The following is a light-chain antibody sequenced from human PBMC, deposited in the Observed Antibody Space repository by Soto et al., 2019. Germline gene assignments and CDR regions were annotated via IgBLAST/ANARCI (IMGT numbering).Light chain of an antibody. Sequence: QSVLTQPPSVSGTPGQTVTISCSGSSSNIGTNYVDWYYQLPGRAPKLLIYRNIQRPSGVPDRFSGSESGSSASLAISGLRSEDEADYYCVAWDDSLGGLFGGGTKLTVL. CDR2: RNI. J-gene: IGLJ3*02. V-gene: IGLV1-47*01. CDR1: SSNIGTNY. CDR3: VAWDDSLGGL.